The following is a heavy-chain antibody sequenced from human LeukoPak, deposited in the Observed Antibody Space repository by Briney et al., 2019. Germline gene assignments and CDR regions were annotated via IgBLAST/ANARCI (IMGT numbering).Heavy chain of an antibody. CDR2: INPNSGVT. Sequence: ASVKVSCRASGYTLSDYFSHWMRQTPGQGLEWLGWINPNSGVTRYAQKFQGRVTLTRDTAAYMELSSLKYDDTAVYYCARAVSGTLGGAFDIWGQGTAVTVSS. CDR1: GYTLSDYF. V-gene: IGHV1-2*02. CDR3: ARAVSGTLGGAFDI. J-gene: IGHJ3*02. D-gene: IGHD1-14*01.